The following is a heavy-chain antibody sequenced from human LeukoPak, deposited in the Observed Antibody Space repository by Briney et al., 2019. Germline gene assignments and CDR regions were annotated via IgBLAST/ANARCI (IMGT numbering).Heavy chain of an antibody. D-gene: IGHD6-13*01. V-gene: IGHV1-18*01. CDR3: ARAIAGLRGLYFFDY. CDR2: ISAYNGNT. CDR1: GYTFTSYG. J-gene: IGHJ4*02. Sequence: GASVKVSCKSSGYTFTSYGISWVRQAPGQGLEWMGWISAYNGNTNYAQKLQGRVTMTTDTSTSTAYMELRSLRSDDTAVFYCARAIAGLRGLYFFDYWGQGTLVTVSS.